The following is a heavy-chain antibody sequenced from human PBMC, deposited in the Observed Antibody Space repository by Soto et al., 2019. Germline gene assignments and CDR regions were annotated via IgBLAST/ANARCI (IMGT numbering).Heavy chain of an antibody. V-gene: IGHV3-11*06. CDR3: ARGSSVRGMNV. J-gene: IGHJ6*02. CDR2: ISGSDPYM. D-gene: IGHD6-13*01. CDR1: CGSFSGYY. Sequence: LSLTCGVYCGSFSGYYWSWVRQAQGKGLEWVAYISGSDPYMKYADAVRGRFTISSDNAKNSVYLQMNSLRDDDTAVDYCARGSSVRGMNVWGQGTTVTVSS.